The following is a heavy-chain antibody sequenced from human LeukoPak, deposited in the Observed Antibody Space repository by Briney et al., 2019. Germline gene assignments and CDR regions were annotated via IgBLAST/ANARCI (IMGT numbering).Heavy chain of an antibody. CDR1: GGTFSSYA. CDR3: AREDCGGDCNYYYYGMDV. V-gene: IGHV1-69*04. J-gene: IGHJ6*02. Sequence: SVKVSCKASGGTFSSYAISWVRQAPGQGLEWMGRIIPILGIANYAQKFQGRVTITADKSTSTAYMELSSLRSEDTAVYYCAREDCGGDCNYYYYGMDVWGQGTTVTVSS. D-gene: IGHD2-21*02. CDR2: IIPILGIA.